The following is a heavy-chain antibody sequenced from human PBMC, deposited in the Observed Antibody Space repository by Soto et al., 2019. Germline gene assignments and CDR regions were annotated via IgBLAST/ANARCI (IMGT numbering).Heavy chain of an antibody. V-gene: IGHV1-18*01. CDR3: ARDTWALNCISTSCRPYWYFDL. CDR1: GYTFTSYG. CDR2: ISAYNGNT. D-gene: IGHD2-2*01. J-gene: IGHJ2*01. Sequence: GASVKVSCKASGYTFTSYGISWVRQAPGQGLEWMGWISAYNGNTNYAQKLQGRVTMTTDTSTSTAYMELRSLRSDDTAVYYCARDTWALNCISTSCRPYWYFDLWGRGTLVTVSS.